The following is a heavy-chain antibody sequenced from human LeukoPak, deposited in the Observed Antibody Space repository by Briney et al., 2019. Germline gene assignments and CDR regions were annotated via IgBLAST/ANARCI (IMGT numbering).Heavy chain of an antibody. J-gene: IGHJ4*02. CDR3: ARAGRTDGYKSYFDY. Sequence: SETLSLTRTVSGGSISSYYWNWIRQPPGKGLEWIGYIYYSGSTNYNPSLKSRVTISVDTSKNQFSLTLSSVTAADTAVYYCARAGRTDGYKSYFDYWGQGTLVTVSS. D-gene: IGHD5-24*01. V-gene: IGHV4-59*01. CDR2: IYYSGST. CDR1: GGSISSYY.